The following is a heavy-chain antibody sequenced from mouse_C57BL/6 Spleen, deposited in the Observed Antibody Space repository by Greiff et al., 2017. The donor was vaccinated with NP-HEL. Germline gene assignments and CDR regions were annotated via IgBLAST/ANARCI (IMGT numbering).Heavy chain of an antibody. D-gene: IGHD2-3*01. CDR3: TRSLIYDGFAWFAY. CDR2: IDPETGGT. J-gene: IGHJ3*01. Sequence: QVQLQQSGAELVRPGASVTLSCKASGYTFTDYEMHWVKQTPVHGLEWIGAIDPETGGTAYNQKFKGKAILTADKSSSTAYMELRSLTSEDSAVYYCTRSLIYDGFAWFAYWGQGTLVTVSA. CDR1: GYTFTDYE. V-gene: IGHV1-15*01.